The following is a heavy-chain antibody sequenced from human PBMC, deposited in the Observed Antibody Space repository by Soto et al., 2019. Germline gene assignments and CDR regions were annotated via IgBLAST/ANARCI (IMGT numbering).Heavy chain of an antibody. CDR1: GGSISSSSYY. J-gene: IGHJ5*02. CDR2: IYYSGST. V-gene: IGHV4-39*02. D-gene: IGHD2-2*01. Sequence: SETLSLTCTVSGGSISSSSYYWGWIRQPPGKGLEWIGSIYYSGSTYYNPSLKSRVTISVDTSKNQFSLKLSSVTAADTAVYYCARDIVVVPAAYRGRWFDPWGQGTLVTVSS. CDR3: ARDIVVVPAAYRGRWFDP.